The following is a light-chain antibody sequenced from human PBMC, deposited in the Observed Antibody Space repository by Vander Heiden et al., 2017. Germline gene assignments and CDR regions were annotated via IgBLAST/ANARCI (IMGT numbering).Light chain of an antibody. V-gene: IGLV2-8*01. Sequence: QSALTQPPSASGSPGQSVTISCTGTSSDVGGYHYVSWYQQHPVKAPKLMIYEVSKRPSGVPDRFSGSKSGNTASLTVSGLQAEDEADYYCSSYAGSNNFVFGTGTKVTVL. CDR1: SSDVGGYHY. CDR3: SSYAGSNNFV. J-gene: IGLJ1*01. CDR2: EVS.